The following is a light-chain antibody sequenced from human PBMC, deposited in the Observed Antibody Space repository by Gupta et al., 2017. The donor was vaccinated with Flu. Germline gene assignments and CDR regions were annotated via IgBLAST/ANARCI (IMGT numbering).Light chain of an antibody. V-gene: IGKV4-1*01. CDR1: QSVLYSSNNKNY. J-gene: IGKJ4*01. Sequence: NCKSSQSVLYSSNNKNYLAWYQQKQGQPPKLLISWASTRESGVTDRFSGSGSGTDFTLTISSLQAEDVAVYFCQQYYRTPPTFGGGTKVEIK. CDR3: QQYYRTPPT. CDR2: WAS.